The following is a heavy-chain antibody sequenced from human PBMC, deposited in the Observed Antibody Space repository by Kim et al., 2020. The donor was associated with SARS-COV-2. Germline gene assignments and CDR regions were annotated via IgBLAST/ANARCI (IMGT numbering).Heavy chain of an antibody. Sequence: EKHYVDSVKGRFTISRDNAKNSLYLQMNSLRAEDTAVYYCARGNTASFDYWGQGTLVTVSS. CDR2: EK. D-gene: IGHD5-18*01. V-gene: IGHV3-7*01. J-gene: IGHJ4*02. CDR3: ARGNTASFDY.